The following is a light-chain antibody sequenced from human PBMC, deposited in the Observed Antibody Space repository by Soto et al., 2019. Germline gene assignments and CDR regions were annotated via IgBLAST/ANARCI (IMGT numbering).Light chain of an antibody. V-gene: IGKV3-20*01. Sequence: EIVLTQSPGTLSLSPGERATLSCRASRSLSKTYLAWYQHKPGQAPRLLIYGASSRAAGIPDRFSGSGSGTDFTLTISRLEPEDFAVYYCQQYGRTFGQGTKLEIK. CDR1: RSLSKTY. CDR2: GAS. CDR3: QQYGRT. J-gene: IGKJ1*01.